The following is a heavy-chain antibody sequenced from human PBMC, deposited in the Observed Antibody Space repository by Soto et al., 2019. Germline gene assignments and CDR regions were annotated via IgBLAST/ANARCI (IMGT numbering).Heavy chain of an antibody. CDR2: INSDGTRT. J-gene: IGHJ6*03. V-gene: IGHV3-74*01. CDR3: ARVAVGYYYMDV. CDR1: GFTFSNYW. Sequence: EVQLVESGGGLVQPGGSLRLSCAASGFTFSNYWMHWVRQAPGKGLVWVSRINSDGTRTNYADSVKGRFTISRDNAENTLYQQMISLTAEDTAVYYCARVAVGYYYMDVWGKGTTVTVSS.